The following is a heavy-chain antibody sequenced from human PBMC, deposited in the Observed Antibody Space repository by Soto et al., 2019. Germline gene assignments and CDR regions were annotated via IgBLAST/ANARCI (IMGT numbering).Heavy chain of an antibody. D-gene: IGHD4-4*01. J-gene: IGHJ6*02. CDR2: ISSGGTTV. CDR1: GFTFSNYE. V-gene: IGHV3-48*03. CDR3: GRVTVSSSFRVRDV. Sequence: GGSLRLSCAASGFTFSNYEMDWVRQGPGKWLKWVSHISSGGTTVYYADSVKGRFTISRDNAKNSLYLKMNSLRAQYTAVYYCGRVTVSSSFRVRDVWALGTTDPVSS.